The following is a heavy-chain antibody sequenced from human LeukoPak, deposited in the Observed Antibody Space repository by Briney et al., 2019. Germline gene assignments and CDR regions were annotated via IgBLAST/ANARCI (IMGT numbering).Heavy chain of an antibody. CDR2: INHSGST. Sequence: PSETLSLTCAVYGGSFSGYYWSWIRQPPGKGLEWIGEINHSGSTNYNPSLKSRVTISVDTSKNQFSLKLSSVTAADTAVYYCSRGRWSKYNSGWYYFDYWGQGTLVTVSS. J-gene: IGHJ4*02. CDR3: SRGRWSKYNSGWYYFDY. D-gene: IGHD6-19*01. V-gene: IGHV4-34*01. CDR1: GGSFSGYY.